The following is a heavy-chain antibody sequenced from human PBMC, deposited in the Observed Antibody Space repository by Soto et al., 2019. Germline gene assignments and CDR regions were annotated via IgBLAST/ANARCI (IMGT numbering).Heavy chain of an antibody. Sequence: QVQLQESGPGLVKPSETLSLTCTVSGGSISSYYWSWIRQPPGKGLEWIGYIYYSGSTNYNPSLKSRVTLQVATYXNQFSLKLSSVTAADTAVYYCARGGDPSGDHDCQHWGQGTLVTVSS. CDR1: GGSISSYY. CDR3: ARGGDPSGDHDCQH. D-gene: IGHD4-17*01. J-gene: IGHJ1*01. V-gene: IGHV4-59*01. CDR2: IYYSGST.